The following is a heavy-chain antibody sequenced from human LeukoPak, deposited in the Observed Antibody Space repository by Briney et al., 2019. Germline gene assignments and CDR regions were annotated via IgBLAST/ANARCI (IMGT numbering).Heavy chain of an antibody. Sequence: GRSLRLSCAASGFTFSRYGMYWVRQAPGKGLECVAVICYDGSSKYYADSVKGRFTISRDNSKNTLYLQMNSLRAEDTAVYYCAKTVQAATRLWDYWGQGTLVTVSS. CDR3: AKTVQAATRLWDY. D-gene: IGHD2-15*01. V-gene: IGHV3-33*06. CDR1: GFTFSRYG. J-gene: IGHJ4*02. CDR2: ICYDGSSK.